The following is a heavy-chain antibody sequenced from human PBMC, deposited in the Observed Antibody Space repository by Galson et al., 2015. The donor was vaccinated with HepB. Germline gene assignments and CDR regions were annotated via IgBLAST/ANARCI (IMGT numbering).Heavy chain of an antibody. CDR1: GFTFSSYA. V-gene: IGHV3-30-3*01. CDR3: ARGSHPHDYGDGGHAFDI. CDR2: ISYDGSNK. J-gene: IGHJ3*02. Sequence: SLRLSCAASGFTFSSYAMHWVRQAPGEGLEWVAVISYDGSNKYYADSVKGRFTISRDNSKNTLYLQMNSLRAEDTAVYYCARGSHPHDYGDGGHAFDIWGQGTMVTVSS. D-gene: IGHD4-17*01.